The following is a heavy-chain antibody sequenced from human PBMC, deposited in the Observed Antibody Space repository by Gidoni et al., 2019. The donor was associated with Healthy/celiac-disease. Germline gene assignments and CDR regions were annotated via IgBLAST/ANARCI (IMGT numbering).Heavy chain of an antibody. Sequence: GQLQQWGAGLLKPSETLSLTCAVYGGSFSGYYWSWIRQPPGKGLEWIGEINHSGSTNYNPSLKSRVTISVDTSKNQFSLKLSSVTAADTAVYYCARGLDYYDSSGYYPDYWGQGTLVTVSS. D-gene: IGHD3-22*01. CDR1: GGSFSGYY. CDR3: ARGLDYYDSSGYYPDY. J-gene: IGHJ4*02. V-gene: IGHV4-34*01. CDR2: INHSGST.